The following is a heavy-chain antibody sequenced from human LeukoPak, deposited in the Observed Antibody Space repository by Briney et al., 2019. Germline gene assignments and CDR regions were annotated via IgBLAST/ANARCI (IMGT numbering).Heavy chain of an antibody. J-gene: IGHJ4*02. Sequence: GRSLRLSCAASGFTFDDYAMHWVRQAPGKGLEWVSGISWNSGSIGYADSVKGRFTISRDNSKNTLYLQMNSLRAEDTAVYYCAKDLRSSWCIDYWGQGTLVTVSS. CDR3: AKDLRSSWCIDY. D-gene: IGHD6-13*01. V-gene: IGHV3-9*01. CDR2: ISWNSGSI. CDR1: GFTFDDYA.